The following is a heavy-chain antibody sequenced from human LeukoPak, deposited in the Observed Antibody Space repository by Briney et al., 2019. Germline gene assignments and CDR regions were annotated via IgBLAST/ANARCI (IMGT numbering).Heavy chain of an antibody. CDR3: ARDNRDYDFWSGYYPFDY. Sequence: GASVKVSCKASGYTFTSYGISWVRQAPGQWLEWMGWISAYNGNTNYAQKLQGRVTMTTDTSTSTAYMELRSLRSDDTAVYYCARDNRDYDFWSGYYPFDYWGQGTLVTVSS. J-gene: IGHJ4*02. CDR2: ISAYNGNT. V-gene: IGHV1-18*01. CDR1: GYTFTSYG. D-gene: IGHD3-3*01.